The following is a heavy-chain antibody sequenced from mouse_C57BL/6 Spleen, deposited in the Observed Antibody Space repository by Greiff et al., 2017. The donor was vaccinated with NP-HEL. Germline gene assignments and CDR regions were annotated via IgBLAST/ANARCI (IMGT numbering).Heavy chain of an antibody. V-gene: IGHV1-26*01. Sequence: VQLQQSGPELVKPGASVKISCKASGYTFTDYYMNWVKQSHGKSLEWIGDINPNNGGTSYNQKFKGKATLTVDKSSSTAYMELRSLTSEDSAVYYCARWTTTDYWGQGTTLTVSS. D-gene: IGHD1-1*01. CDR1: GYTFTDYY. CDR3: ARWTTTDY. CDR2: INPNNGGT. J-gene: IGHJ2*01.